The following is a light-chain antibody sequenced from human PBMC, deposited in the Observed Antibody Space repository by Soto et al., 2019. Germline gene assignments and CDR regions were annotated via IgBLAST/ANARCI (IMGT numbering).Light chain of an antibody. V-gene: IGLV2-14*01. CDR2: EVT. CDR3: SSYTSSSTDV. J-gene: IGLJ1*01. Sequence: QSALTQPASVSGSPGQSITISCTGTSSDVGGYDYVSWYQLHPGKAPKLMVFEVTNRPSGVSDRLSGSKSGNTASLTISGLQAEDEADYYCSSYTSSSTDVFGVGTKVTVL. CDR1: SSDVGGYDY.